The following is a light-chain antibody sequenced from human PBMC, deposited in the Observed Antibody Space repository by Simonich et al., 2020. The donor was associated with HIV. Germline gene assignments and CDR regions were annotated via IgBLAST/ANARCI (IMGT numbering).Light chain of an antibody. V-gene: IGKV4-1*01. Sequence: EIVMTQSPNSLAGAQGERATINCKSSQSILKRSNNKNFLAWYKQKAGQPPKLLIDWASTRESGVPDRFSGSGSGTDFTLTIRSLQADDVAVYYCQQYYTTPLTFGGGTKVEIK. CDR1: QSILKRSNNKNF. J-gene: IGKJ4*01. CDR2: WAS. CDR3: QQYYTTPLT.